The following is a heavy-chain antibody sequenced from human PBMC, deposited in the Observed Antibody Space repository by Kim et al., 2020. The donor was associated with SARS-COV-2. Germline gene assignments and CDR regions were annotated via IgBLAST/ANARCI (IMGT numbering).Heavy chain of an antibody. Sequence: TGYAQQLHGRVTMTRNTSISTAYMELSSLRSEDTAVYYCARGFRGSADDYWGQGTLVTVSS. V-gene: IGHV1-8*01. CDR3: ARGFRGSADDY. CDR2: T. J-gene: IGHJ4*02. D-gene: IGHD6-25*01.